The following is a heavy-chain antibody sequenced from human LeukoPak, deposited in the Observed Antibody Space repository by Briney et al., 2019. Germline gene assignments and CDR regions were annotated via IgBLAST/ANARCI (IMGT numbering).Heavy chain of an antibody. CDR1: GFTFSSYA. CDR2: VSSNGDST. J-gene: IGHJ2*01. Sequence: GGSLRLSCSASGFTFSSYAMHWVRQAPGKGLEYVSVVSSNGDSTYYADSMKGRVTISRDNSKNTLYLQMSSLRAEDTAVYYCVKGMTGDYWFFDLWGRGTLVTVSS. D-gene: IGHD3-9*01. CDR3: VKGMTGDYWFFDL. V-gene: IGHV3-64D*09.